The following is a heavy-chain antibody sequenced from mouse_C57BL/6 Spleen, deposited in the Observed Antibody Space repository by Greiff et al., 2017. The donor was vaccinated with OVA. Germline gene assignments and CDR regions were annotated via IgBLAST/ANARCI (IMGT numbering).Heavy chain of an antibody. CDR1: GYTFTSYW. CDR3: ARSWDGAHWYFDV. Sequence: QVQLQQSGTELVKPGASVKLSCKASGYTFTSYWMHWVKQRPGQGLEWIGNINPSNGGTNYNEKFKSKATLTVDKSSSTAYTQLSSLTSEDSAVYYGARSWDGAHWYFDVWGTGTTVTVSS. D-gene: IGHD4-1*01. J-gene: IGHJ1*03. CDR2: INPSNGGT. V-gene: IGHV1-53*01.